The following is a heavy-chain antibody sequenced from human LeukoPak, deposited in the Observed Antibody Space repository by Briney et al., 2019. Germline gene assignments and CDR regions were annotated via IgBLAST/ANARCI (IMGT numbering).Heavy chain of an antibody. CDR3: ATLSSGWLPDLDY. CDR2: IIPIFGIA. D-gene: IGHD6-19*01. J-gene: IGHJ4*02. Sequence: SVKVSCKASGGTFSSYAISWVRQAPGQGLEWMGRIIPIFGIANYAQKFQGRVTMTEDTSTDTAYMELSSLRSEDTAVYYCATLSSGWLPDLDYWGQGTLVTVSS. V-gene: IGHV1-69*04. CDR1: GGTFSSYA.